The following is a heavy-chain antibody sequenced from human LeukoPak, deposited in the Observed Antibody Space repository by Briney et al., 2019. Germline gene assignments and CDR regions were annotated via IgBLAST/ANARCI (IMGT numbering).Heavy chain of an antibody. V-gene: IGHV3-23*01. D-gene: IGHD6-13*01. CDR2: ISASGGTT. Sequence: PGGSLRLSCAASGFSFSSYAMSWVRQAPGKGLEWVSVISASGGTTYYAVSVKGRFTISRDNSKNTLYLQMNSLRAEDTAVYYCAKSGIPVAGLNLKYYFDFWGQGNLVTVSS. CDR3: AKSGIPVAGLNLKYYFDF. J-gene: IGHJ4*02. CDR1: GFSFSSYA.